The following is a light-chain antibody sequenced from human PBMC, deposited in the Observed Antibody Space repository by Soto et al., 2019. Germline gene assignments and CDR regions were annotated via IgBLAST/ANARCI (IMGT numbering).Light chain of an antibody. CDR2: RAS. CDR3: QQSHSHSRT. Sequence: DTQMTQSPSTLSASIGDTVTITCRASQNINTWLAWYQQKSGKAPKLLIYRASSLESGFPSRFRGSGSGTEFTLTISSLHPDDFATYYFQQSHSHSRTFGKGTKLEIK. J-gene: IGKJ2*02. CDR1: QNINTW. V-gene: IGKV1-5*03.